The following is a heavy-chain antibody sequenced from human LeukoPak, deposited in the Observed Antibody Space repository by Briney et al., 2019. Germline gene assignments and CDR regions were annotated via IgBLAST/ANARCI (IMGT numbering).Heavy chain of an antibody. J-gene: IGHJ6*02. CDR3: ARGSTDYGMDV. V-gene: IGHV1-18*01. Sequence: ASVMVSCKASGYTFTSYGISWVRQAPGQGLEWMGWISAYNGNTNYAQKLQGRVTMTTDTSTSTAYMELRSLRSEDTAVYYCARGSTDYGMDVWGQGTTVTVSS. D-gene: IGHD1-26*01. CDR2: ISAYNGNT. CDR1: GYTFTSYG.